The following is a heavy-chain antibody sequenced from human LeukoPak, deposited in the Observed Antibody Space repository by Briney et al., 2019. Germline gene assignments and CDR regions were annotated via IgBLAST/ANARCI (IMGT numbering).Heavy chain of an antibody. Sequence: SETLSLTCAVSGGSISSGGYSWSWIRQPPGKGLEWIGYIYHSGSTYYNPSLKSRVTISVDRSKNQFSLKLSSVTAADTAVYYCARFRRDLAGGEAGFDYWGQGTLVTVSS. CDR2: IYHSGST. CDR3: ARFRRDLAGGEAGFDY. J-gene: IGHJ4*02. CDR1: GGSISSGGYS. V-gene: IGHV4-30-2*01. D-gene: IGHD3-10*01.